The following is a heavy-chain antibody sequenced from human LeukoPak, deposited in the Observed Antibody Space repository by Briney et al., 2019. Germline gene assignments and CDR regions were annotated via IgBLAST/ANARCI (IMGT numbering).Heavy chain of an antibody. D-gene: IGHD5-12*01. V-gene: IGHV1-8*01. CDR1: GYTFTSYD. CDR3: GRGGVDIVATGEFDY. Sequence: GASVKVSCKASGYTFTSYDINWVRQATEQGLEWMGWMNPNSGNTGYAQKFQGRVTMTRNTSISTAYMELSSLRSEDTAVYYCGRGGVDIVATGEFDYWGQGTLVTVSS. J-gene: IGHJ4*02. CDR2: MNPNSGNT.